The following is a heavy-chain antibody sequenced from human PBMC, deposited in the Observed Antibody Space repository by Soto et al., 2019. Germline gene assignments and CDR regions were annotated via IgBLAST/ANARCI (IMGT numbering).Heavy chain of an antibody. D-gene: IGHD2-15*01. Sequence: PSETLSLTCAVYGGSFCGYYWSWIRQPPGKGLEWIGEINHSGSTNYNPSLKSRVTISVDTSKNQFSLKLSSVTAADTAVYYCARVQCRGGSCGWFDPWGQGTLVTVSS. CDR1: GGSFCGYY. V-gene: IGHV4-34*01. CDR2: INHSGST. CDR3: ARVQCRGGSCGWFDP. J-gene: IGHJ5*02.